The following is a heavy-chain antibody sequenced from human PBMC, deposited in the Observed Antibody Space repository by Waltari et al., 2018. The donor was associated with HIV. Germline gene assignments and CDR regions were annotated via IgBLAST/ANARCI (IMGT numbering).Heavy chain of an antibody. CDR2: INHSGTT. V-gene: IGHV4-34*02. Sequence: QVQLQQWGAGLLKPSETLSLTCAVYGGSFSNYWWTWIRQTPGKGLEWIGEINHSGTTDYNPSLMSRLTMSIDTSKNQFSLKLSSVTAADAGFYYCARHRFVRGNSAWYFLYWGQGTHVTVSS. D-gene: IGHD6-19*01. CDR3: ARHRFVRGNSAWYFLY. CDR1: GGSFSNYW. J-gene: IGHJ4*02.